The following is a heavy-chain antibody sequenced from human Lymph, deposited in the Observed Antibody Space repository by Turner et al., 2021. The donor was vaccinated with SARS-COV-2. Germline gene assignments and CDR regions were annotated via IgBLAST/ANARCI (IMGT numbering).Heavy chain of an antibody. Sequence: EVQLVESGGGLVPPGGSLRLSCAASGFTFSYYWMSWVRQGPGKGREWVANIKQDGSEKYYVDSVKGRFTISRDNAKNSLFLQMNSLRAEDTAVYYCARMGSSSWYFDYWGQGTLVTVSS. CDR3: ARMGSSSWYFDY. V-gene: IGHV3-7*01. J-gene: IGHJ4*02. CDR2: IKQDGSEK. CDR1: GFTFSYYW. D-gene: IGHD1-26*01.